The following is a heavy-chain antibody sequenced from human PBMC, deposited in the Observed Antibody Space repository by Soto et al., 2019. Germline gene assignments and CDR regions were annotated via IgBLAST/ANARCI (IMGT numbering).Heavy chain of an antibody. CDR2: IDSNGGT. D-gene: IGHD3-10*01. CDR3: VRQGFGRLHGLVDV. J-gene: IGHJ6*02. V-gene: IGHV4-59*08. CDR1: DYSSSRYK. Sequence: SVAMSVICTISDYSSSRYKLSLFRQPPGRRLEWIGYIDSNGGTSYNPSLQSRVTISIDTSTKQFSLKLSSVTAADTAVYYCVRQGFGRLHGLVDVWGQGTTVT.